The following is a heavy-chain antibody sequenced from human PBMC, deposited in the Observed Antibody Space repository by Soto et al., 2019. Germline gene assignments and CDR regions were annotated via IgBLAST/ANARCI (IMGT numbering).Heavy chain of an antibody. J-gene: IGHJ4*02. Sequence: GGSLRLSXAASGFTFSTYGMHWVRQAPGKGLEWVTLISFDGSNKYYADSVKGRFTISRDNSKNTLYLQMNSLRAEDTAVYYCAKNGDGNNELFDFWGQGTLVTVSS. CDR3: AKNGDGNNELFDF. V-gene: IGHV3-30*18. CDR1: GFTFSTYG. D-gene: IGHD1-7*01. CDR2: ISFDGSNK.